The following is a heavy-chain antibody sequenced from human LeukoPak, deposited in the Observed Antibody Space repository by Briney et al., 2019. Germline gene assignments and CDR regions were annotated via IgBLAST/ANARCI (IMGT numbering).Heavy chain of an antibody. D-gene: IGHD3-22*01. CDR3: AREPLYYYDSSGYSPRYFDY. Sequence: ASVKVSCKASGYTFTSYGISWVRQAPGQGLEWMGGIISIFGITTYAQKFQGRVTITADESTDTVYMELSSLRSEDTAVYYCAREPLYYYDSSGYSPRYFDYWGQGTLVTVSS. CDR2: IISIFGIT. V-gene: IGHV1-69*13. J-gene: IGHJ4*02. CDR1: GYTFTSYG.